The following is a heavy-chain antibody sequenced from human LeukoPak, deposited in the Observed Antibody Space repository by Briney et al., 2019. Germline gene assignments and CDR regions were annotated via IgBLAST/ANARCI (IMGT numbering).Heavy chain of an antibody. D-gene: IGHD4/OR15-4a*01. CDR2: IYYSRST. J-gene: IGHJ4*02. Sequence: PSETLSLTCTVSGGSISSYYWSWIRQPPGKGLEWIGYIYYSRSTNHNPSLKGRVTISGDTSKNQFSLKLSSVTAADTAVYYCAAYGANWLYFDYWGQGTLVTVSS. CDR1: GGSISSYY. CDR3: AAYGANWLYFDY. V-gene: IGHV4-59*03.